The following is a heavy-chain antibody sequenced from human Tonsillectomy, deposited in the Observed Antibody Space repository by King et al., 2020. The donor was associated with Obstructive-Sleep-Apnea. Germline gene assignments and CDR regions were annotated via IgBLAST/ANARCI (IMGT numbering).Heavy chain of an antibody. D-gene: IGHD5-18*01. Sequence: VPLQESGPGLVKPSQTLSLTCSVSGVSISTDGHYWNWIRQHPGKGLEWIGCIDYSGNTYYTSSLNSRLTMSLDTSKNQISLRLTSVTAADTAVYFCAKHREYSSEPGFDPWGQGTLVTVSS. CDR3: AKHREYSSEPGFDP. V-gene: IGHV4-31*03. CDR1: GVSISTDGHY. CDR2: IDYSGNT. J-gene: IGHJ5*02.